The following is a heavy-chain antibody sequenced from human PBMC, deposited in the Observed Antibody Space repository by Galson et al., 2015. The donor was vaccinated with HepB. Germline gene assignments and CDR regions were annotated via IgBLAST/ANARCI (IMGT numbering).Heavy chain of an antibody. CDR2: IWNDGRRT. Sequence: SLRLPPPGPASTSRSPPMHWARHAPGKGLESVPIIWNDGRRTLYGHSVRGRFTISRDTSNHTVYLQMNSLRAEDTGVYYCARGENASGYRPDYWGQGTLVIVSS. CDR1: ASTSRSPP. CDR3: ARGENASGYRPDY. D-gene: IGHD3-22*01. V-gene: IGHV3-33*08. J-gene: IGHJ4*02.